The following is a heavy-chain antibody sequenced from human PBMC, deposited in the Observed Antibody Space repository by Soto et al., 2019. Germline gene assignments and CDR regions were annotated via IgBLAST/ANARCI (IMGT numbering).Heavy chain of an antibody. Sequence: EVQLLESGGGLVQPGGSLRLSCAASGFTFRSYAMSWVRQAPGKGLEWVSAISGSGGSTYYADSVKGRFTISRDNSKNTLYLQMNSLRAEDTAVYYCARPGAGVGSLDSWGQGTLVTVSA. D-gene: IGHD1-26*01. CDR3: ARPGAGVGSLDS. CDR1: GFTFRSYA. CDR2: ISGSGGST. V-gene: IGHV3-23*01. J-gene: IGHJ4*02.